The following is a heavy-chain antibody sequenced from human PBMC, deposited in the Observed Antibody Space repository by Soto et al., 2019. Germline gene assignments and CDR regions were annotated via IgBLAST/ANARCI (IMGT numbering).Heavy chain of an antibody. Sequence: SGGSLGVSSQPSGLTFSTYGLHGVCRAPAKGLGGGAVIWYDGSNKYYADSVKGRFTISRDNSKNTLYLQMNSLRAEDTAVYYCARDRTYGSGSYGLRYYYGMDVWGQGTTVTVSS. CDR3: ARDRTYGSGSYGLRYYYGMDV. CDR2: IWYDGSNK. D-gene: IGHD3-10*01. J-gene: IGHJ6*02. V-gene: IGHV3-33*01. CDR1: GLTFSTYG.